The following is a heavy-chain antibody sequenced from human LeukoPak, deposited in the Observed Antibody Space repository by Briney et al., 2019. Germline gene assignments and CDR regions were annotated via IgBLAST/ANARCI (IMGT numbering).Heavy chain of an antibody. V-gene: IGHV4-30-2*01. J-gene: IGHJ4*02. CDR3: ARDPGIAAALDY. D-gene: IGHD6-13*01. Sequence: SETLSLTCTVSGGSISSGGYYWSWIRQPPGKGLEWIGYIYHSGSTYYNPSLKSRVTISVDRSKNQFSLKLSSVTAADTAVYYCARDPGIAAALDYWGQGTLVTVSS. CDR2: IYHSGST. CDR1: GGSISSGGYY.